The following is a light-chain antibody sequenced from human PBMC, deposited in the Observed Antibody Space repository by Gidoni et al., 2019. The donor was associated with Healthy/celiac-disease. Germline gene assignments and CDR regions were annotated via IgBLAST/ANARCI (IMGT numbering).Light chain of an antibody. CDR1: QGISNY. CDR2: AAS. J-gene: IGKJ3*01. V-gene: IGKV1-27*01. Sequence: IQMTQSPASLSAAVVDRVTITCRASQGISNYLACYQQKPGRVPKLLIYAASTLQSGVPSRFSGSGPGTDFTLNISTLQPEEVETSYCQKYNSAPFTFGPGTKVDIK. CDR3: QKYNSAPFT.